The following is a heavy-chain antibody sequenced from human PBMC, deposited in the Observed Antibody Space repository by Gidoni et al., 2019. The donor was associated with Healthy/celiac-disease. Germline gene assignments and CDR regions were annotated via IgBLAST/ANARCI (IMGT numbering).Heavy chain of an antibody. CDR3: ARATVHDILTGYYYYGMDV. CDR1: GFTFSSYW. Sequence: EVQLVESGGGWVQPGGSLRLSCAASGFTFSSYWMIWVRQAPGKGLEWVANIKQDGSEKYYVDSVKGRFTISRDNAKNSLYLQMNSLRAEDTAVYYCARATVHDILTGYYYYGMDVWGQGTTVTVSS. J-gene: IGHJ6*02. CDR2: IKQDGSEK. V-gene: IGHV3-7*01. D-gene: IGHD3-9*01.